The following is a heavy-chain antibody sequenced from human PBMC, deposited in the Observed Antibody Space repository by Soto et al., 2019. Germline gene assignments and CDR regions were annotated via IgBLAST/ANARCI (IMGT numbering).Heavy chain of an antibody. D-gene: IGHD6-13*01. J-gene: IGHJ5*02. V-gene: IGHV3-23*01. CDR2: IGSGSP. CDR1: GFTFSGYA. Sequence: EVQLLESGGGLVQPGGSLRLSCAASGFTFSGYAMSWVHQAPGKGLEWVSAIGSGSPFYADSVKGRFTISRDNANSMLYLQMNSLRAYDTAVYFCAPDLGSSWYHYNSFAPGGQGTLVTVSS. CDR3: APDLGSSWYHYNSFAP.